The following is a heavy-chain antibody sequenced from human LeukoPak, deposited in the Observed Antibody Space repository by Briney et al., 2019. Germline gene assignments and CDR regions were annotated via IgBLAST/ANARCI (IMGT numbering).Heavy chain of an antibody. CDR1: GGSISSYY. V-gene: IGHV4-59*08. CDR3: ASYGSGGDAFDI. D-gene: IGHD3-10*01. CDR2: IYYSGST. Sequence: SETLSLTCTVSGGSISSYYWSWIRQPPGKGLEWIGYIYYSGSTNYNPSLKSRLTISVDTSKNQFSLKLSSVTAADTAVYYCASYGSGGDAFDIWGQGTMVTVSS. J-gene: IGHJ3*02.